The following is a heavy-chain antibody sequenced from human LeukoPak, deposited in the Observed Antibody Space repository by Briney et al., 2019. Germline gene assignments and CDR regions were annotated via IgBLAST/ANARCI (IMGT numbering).Heavy chain of an antibody. CDR2: ISYDGSNK. CDR1: GFTFSSYA. V-gene: IGHV3-30-3*01. D-gene: IGHD2-2*01. J-gene: IGHJ4*02. Sequence: PGGSLRLSCAASGFTFSSYAMHWVRQAPGKGLEWVAVISYDGSNKYYADSVKGRFTISRDNSKNTLYLQMNSLRAEDTAVYYCARERYQLLFDYWGQGTLVTVSS. CDR3: ARERYQLLFDY.